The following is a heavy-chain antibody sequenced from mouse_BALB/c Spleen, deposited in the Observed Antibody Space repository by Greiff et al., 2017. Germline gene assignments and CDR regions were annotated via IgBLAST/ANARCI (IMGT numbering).Heavy chain of an antibody. Sequence: QVQLQQSGPELVKPGASVRISCKASGYTFTSYYIHWVKQRPGQGLEWIGWIYPGNVNTKYNEKFKGKATLTADKSSSTAYMQLSSLTSEDSAVYFCARWRYYGGYDYAMDYWGQGTSVTVSS. CDR2: IYPGNVNT. V-gene: IGHV1S56*01. CDR1: GYTFTSYY. D-gene: IGHD1-1*02. J-gene: IGHJ4*01. CDR3: ARWRYYGGYDYAMDY.